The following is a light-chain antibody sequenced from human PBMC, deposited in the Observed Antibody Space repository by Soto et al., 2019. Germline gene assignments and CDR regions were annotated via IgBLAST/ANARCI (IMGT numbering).Light chain of an antibody. Sequence: QSALTQPASVSGSPGQSITISCTGTSSNVGSYDLVSWYQQHPGKAPKLLIYEVTKRPSGVSNRFSGSKSGNTASLTISGLQAEDEAEYYCSSYTNINTRACVFGTGTKVTV. J-gene: IGLJ1*01. V-gene: IGLV2-14*02. CDR2: EVT. CDR1: SSNVGSYDL. CDR3: SSYTNINTRACV.